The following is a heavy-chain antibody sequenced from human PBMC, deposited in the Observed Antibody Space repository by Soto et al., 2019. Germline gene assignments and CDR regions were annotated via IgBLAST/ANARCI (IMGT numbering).Heavy chain of an antibody. CDR1: GFSFSTYA. V-gene: IGHV3-23*01. D-gene: IGHD6-19*01. J-gene: IGHJ3*02. CDR3: AKVGGSGWFDAFDI. CDR2: ISGSGGST. Sequence: SVGSLRLSCAASGFSFSTYALSWVRQAPGKGLDWVSVISGSGGSTDYAGSVKGRFTISRDNSKNALYLQMNSLRAEDTALYYCAKVGGSGWFDAFDIWGQGTMVTVSS.